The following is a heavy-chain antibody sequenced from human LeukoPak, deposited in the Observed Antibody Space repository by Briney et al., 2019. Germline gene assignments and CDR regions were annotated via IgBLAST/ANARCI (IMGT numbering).Heavy chain of an antibody. CDR1: GFTFSSYS. CDR3: ARASPQWLVVFDFDY. Sequence: PGGSLRLSCAASGFTFSSYSMNWVRQAPGKGLEWVSSISSSSSYIYYADSVKGRFTISRDNAKNSLYLQMNSLRAEDTAVYYCARASPQWLVVFDFDYWGQGTLVTVSS. J-gene: IGHJ4*02. D-gene: IGHD6-19*01. V-gene: IGHV3-21*01. CDR2: ISSSSSYI.